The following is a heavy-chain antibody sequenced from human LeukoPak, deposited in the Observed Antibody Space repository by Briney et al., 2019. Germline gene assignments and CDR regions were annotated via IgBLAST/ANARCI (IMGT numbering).Heavy chain of an antibody. J-gene: IGHJ4*02. Sequence: GGSLRLSCAASGTTFSSYAMSWVRQAPGKGLEWVSGISGNGGGTYYADSVKGRFTISRDNSKNTLYLQMNSLRAEDTAVYYCAKSFGYSRSWFDYWGQGTLVTVSS. D-gene: IGHD6-13*01. CDR3: AKSFGYSRSWFDY. CDR1: GTTFSSYA. V-gene: IGHV3-23*01. CDR2: ISGNGGGT.